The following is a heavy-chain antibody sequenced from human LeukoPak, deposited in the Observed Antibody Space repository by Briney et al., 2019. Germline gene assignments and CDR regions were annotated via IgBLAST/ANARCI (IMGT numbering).Heavy chain of an antibody. D-gene: IGHD6-19*01. V-gene: IGHV3-7*01. CDR3: ARDRSGWQPFDY. Sequence: GGSLRLSCAASGFTFSSYWMGWVRQAPGKGLEWVANIKQDGSEEYYVDSVKGRFTISRDNAKNSLYLQMNSLRAEDTAVYYCARDRSGWQPFDYWGQGTLVTVSS. CDR2: IKQDGSEE. CDR1: GFTFSSYW. J-gene: IGHJ4*02.